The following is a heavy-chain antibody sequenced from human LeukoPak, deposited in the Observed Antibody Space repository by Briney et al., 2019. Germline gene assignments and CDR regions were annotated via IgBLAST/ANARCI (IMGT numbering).Heavy chain of an antibody. CDR1: GGSFSNYY. J-gene: IGHJ6*03. Sequence: SETLSLTCAVYGGSFSNYYWSWIRQPPGKGLEWIGEINDSGTINYNPSLMSRVTISVDKSKNQFSLKLSSVTAADTAVYYCARRWNFGRNYYIDVWGKGATVSVSS. CDR2: INDSGTI. V-gene: IGHV4-34*01. CDR3: ARRWNFGRNYYIDV. D-gene: IGHD1-7*01.